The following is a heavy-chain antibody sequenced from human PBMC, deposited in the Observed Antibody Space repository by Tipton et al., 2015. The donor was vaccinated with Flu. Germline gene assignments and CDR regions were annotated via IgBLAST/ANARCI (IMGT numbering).Heavy chain of an antibody. J-gene: IGHJ3*02. D-gene: IGHD3-3*01. CDR1: GFTFSLYW. Sequence: SLRLSCAASGFTFSLYWMTWVRQAPGKGLEWVANINKDGGQNYYVGSVKGRFTISRDNAKNSLYLQMNSLRAEDTAVYYCARVPEWLGYGFDIWGQGSLVTVSS. CDR3: ARVPEWLGYGFDI. CDR2: INKDGGQN. V-gene: IGHV3-7*03.